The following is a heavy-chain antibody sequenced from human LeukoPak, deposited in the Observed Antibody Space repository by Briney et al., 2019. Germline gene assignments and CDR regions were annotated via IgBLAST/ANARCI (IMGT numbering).Heavy chain of an antibody. CDR2: IYTSEST. V-gene: IGHV4-4*07. J-gene: IGHJ4*02. CDR3: ARGLWFGDENPPYFDY. CDR1: GGSVSNYY. Sequence: SETLSLTCTVSGGSVSNYYWSWIRQPAGKGLEWIGRIYTSESTNYNPSLKSRVTISVDTSRNQFSLKLSSVTAADTAVYYCARGLWFGDENPPYFDYWGQGILVTVSS. D-gene: IGHD3-10*01.